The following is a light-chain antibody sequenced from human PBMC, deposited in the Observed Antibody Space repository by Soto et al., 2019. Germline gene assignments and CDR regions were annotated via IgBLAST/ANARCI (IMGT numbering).Light chain of an antibody. CDR2: GAY. V-gene: IGKV3-20*01. Sequence: EMVLTQSPGTLSLSPGERATLSCRASQSISSTYLACYQQKPGQAPRLLICGAYSRATGIPERFSGSGSGTDFSITISKLESEDFAVYYCQQHGSPHVTFAQGTRLEIK. CDR1: QSISSTY. CDR3: QQHGSPHVT. J-gene: IGKJ5*01.